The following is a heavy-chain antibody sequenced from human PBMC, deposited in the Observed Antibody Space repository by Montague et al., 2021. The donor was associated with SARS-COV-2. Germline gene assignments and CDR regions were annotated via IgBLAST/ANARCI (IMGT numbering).Heavy chain of an antibody. D-gene: IGHD3-10*01. CDR3: ARARSGRLFDY. CDR2: IYYSGST. CDR1: GGSISSYY. J-gene: IGHJ4*02. V-gene: IGHV4-59*01. Sequence: SETLSLTCTVSGGSISSYYWSWIRQPPGKGLEWIGYIYYSGSTNYNPSRKSRVTISVDTSKNQFSLKLSSVTAADTAVYYCARARSGRLFDYWGQGTLVTVSS.